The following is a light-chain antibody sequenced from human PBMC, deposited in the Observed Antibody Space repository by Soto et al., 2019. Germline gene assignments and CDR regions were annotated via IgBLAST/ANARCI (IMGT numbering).Light chain of an antibody. Sequence: DIPMTQSPSTLSASVGDRVTITCRASQSISNWLAWYQQKPGKAPNLLIYKASSLESGVPSRFSGSGSGTEFTLTISSLQPDDFATYYCQQYNGYIFTFGPGTKVEIK. CDR2: KAS. CDR1: QSISNW. V-gene: IGKV1-5*03. CDR3: QQYNGYIFT. J-gene: IGKJ3*01.